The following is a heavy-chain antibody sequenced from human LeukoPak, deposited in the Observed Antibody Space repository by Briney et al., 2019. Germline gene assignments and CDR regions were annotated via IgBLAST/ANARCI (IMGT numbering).Heavy chain of an antibody. CDR1: GGSISSYY. J-gene: IGHJ4*02. D-gene: IGHD2-15*01. CDR2: IYYSGST. Sequence: PSETLSLTCIVSGGSISSYYWSWIRQPPGKGLEWIGYIYYSGSTYYNPSLKSRVTISVDTSKNQFSLKLSSVTAADTAVYYFASHPLRWYFDYWGQGTLVTVSS. CDR3: ASHPLRWYFDY. V-gene: IGHV4-59*12.